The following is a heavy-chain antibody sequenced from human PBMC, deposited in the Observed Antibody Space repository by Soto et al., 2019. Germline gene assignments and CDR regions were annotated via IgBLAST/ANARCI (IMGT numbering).Heavy chain of an antibody. CDR2: INAGNGNT. CDR1: GYTFTSYA. J-gene: IGHJ6*03. D-gene: IGHD7-27*01. V-gene: IGHV1-3*01. CDR3: ARDHLGIGYYSYYYMDV. Sequence: ASVKVSCKASGYTFTSYAMHWVRRAPGQRLEWMGWINAGNGNTKYSQKFQGRVTITRDTSASTAYMELSSLRSEDTAVYYCARDHLGIGYYSYYYMDVWGKGPTVTVAS.